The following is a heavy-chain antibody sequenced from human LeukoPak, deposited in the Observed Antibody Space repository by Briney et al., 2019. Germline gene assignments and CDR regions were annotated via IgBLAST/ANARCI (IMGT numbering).Heavy chain of an antibody. J-gene: IGHJ3*02. Sequence: PGGSLRLSCAVSGITLSNYGMSWVRQAPGKGLEWVAGISGSGGGTNYADSVKGRFTISRDNRKNTLYLQMNSLRAEDTAVYFCARGGRSSSWYLGAFDIWGQGTMVTVSS. V-gene: IGHV3-23*01. CDR3: ARGGRSSSWYLGAFDI. CDR2: ISGSGGGT. D-gene: IGHD6-13*01. CDR1: GITLSNYG.